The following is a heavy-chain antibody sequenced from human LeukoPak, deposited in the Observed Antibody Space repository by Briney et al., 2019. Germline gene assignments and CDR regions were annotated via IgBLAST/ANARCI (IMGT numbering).Heavy chain of an antibody. J-gene: IGHJ6*02. D-gene: IGHD3-10*01. CDR1: GFTFSSYA. Sequence: GGSLRLSCAASGFTFSSYAMSWVRQAPGKGLEWVSAISGSGGSTYYADSVKGRFTISRDNAKNSLYLQMNSLRAEDTAVYYCARDRKAPPGYYGMDVWGQGTTVTVSS. CDR3: ARDRKAPPGYYGMDV. V-gene: IGHV3-23*01. CDR2: ISGSGGST.